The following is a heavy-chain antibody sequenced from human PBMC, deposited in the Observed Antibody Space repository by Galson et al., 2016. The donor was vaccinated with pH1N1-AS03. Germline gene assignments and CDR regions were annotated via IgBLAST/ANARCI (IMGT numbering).Heavy chain of an antibody. Sequence: SLRLSCAASGFPFSGYSMNWVRQAPGKGLEWVSFISTSSSSIYYAVSVKGRFTISRDNAQNLLYLQMNSLRDEDTAVYYCARDGPPQGISVAGSFDFWGQGTLVTVSS. J-gene: IGHJ4*02. CDR3: ARDGPPQGISVAGSFDF. CDR2: ISTSSSSI. D-gene: IGHD6-19*01. CDR1: GFPFSGYS. V-gene: IGHV3-21*01.